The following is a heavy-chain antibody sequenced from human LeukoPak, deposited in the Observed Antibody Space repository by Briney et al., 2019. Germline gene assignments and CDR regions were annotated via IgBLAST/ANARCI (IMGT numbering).Heavy chain of an antibody. J-gene: IGHJ4*02. D-gene: IGHD2-2*01. CDR3: ARSSRTFDY. CDR1: GFTFSSYA. Sequence: GGSLRLSCAASGFTFSSYAMHWVRQAPGKGLEWVAVISYDGSNKYYADSVKGRFTISRDNSKNTLYLQMNSLRAEDTAVYYCARSSRTFDYWGQGTLVTVSS. V-gene: IGHV3-30*04. CDR2: ISYDGSNK.